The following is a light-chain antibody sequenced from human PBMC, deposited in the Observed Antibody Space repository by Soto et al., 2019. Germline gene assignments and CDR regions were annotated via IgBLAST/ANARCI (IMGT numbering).Light chain of an antibody. J-gene: IGKJ1*01. Sequence: DIQMTQSPSTLSASVGDRVTITCRASQSISSWLAWYQQKPGKAPKLLIYKASSLESGVPSRFSGSGSGTEFTLTISSLQTDDFATYYCQQYYSYSRTFGQGTKVDI. CDR2: KAS. V-gene: IGKV1-5*03. CDR3: QQYYSYSRT. CDR1: QSISSW.